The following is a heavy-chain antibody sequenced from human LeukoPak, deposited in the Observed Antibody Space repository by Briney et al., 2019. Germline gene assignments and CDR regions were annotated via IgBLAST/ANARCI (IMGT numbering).Heavy chain of an antibody. V-gene: IGHV5-51*01. CDR1: GYSFTNYW. J-gene: IGHJ4*02. CDR3: ARREVGPTLPDY. Sequence: GESLKISXKGSGYSFTNYWIGWVRQMPGRGLEWMGIIYPGDSDTRYSPSFQGQVTILVDKSISTAYLQWSSLKASDTAMYYCARREVGPTLPDYWGQGTLVTVSS. CDR2: IYPGDSDT. D-gene: IGHD1-26*01.